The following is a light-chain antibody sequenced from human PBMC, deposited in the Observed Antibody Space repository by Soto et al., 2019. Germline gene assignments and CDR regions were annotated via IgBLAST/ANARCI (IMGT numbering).Light chain of an antibody. V-gene: IGKV4-1*01. CDR3: QKYYSTQLT. CDR2: WAS. CDR1: QSVLYSSNNKNY. Sequence: DIVMTQSPDSLAVSLGERATINCKSSQSVLYSSNNKNYLAWYQQNPGQPPKLLIYWASNRESGVPDRFSGSGSGTDFPLTLGSLQAEDVAVYYCQKYYSTQLTFGGGTKVEI. J-gene: IGKJ4*01.